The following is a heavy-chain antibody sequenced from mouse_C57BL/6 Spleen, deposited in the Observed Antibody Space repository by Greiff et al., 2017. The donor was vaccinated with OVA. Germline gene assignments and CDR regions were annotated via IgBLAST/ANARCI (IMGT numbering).Heavy chain of an antibody. V-gene: IGHV1-5*01. CDR1: GYTFTSYW. Sequence: VQLQQSGTVLARPGASVKMSCKTSGYTFTSYWMHWVKQRPGQGLEWIGAIYPGNSDTSYNQKFKGKAKLTAVTSASTAYMELSSLTNEDSAVYYCTKEPIYYDYPAWFAYWGQGTLVTVSA. CDR2: IYPGNSDT. D-gene: IGHD2-4*01. J-gene: IGHJ3*01. CDR3: TKEPIYYDYPAWFAY.